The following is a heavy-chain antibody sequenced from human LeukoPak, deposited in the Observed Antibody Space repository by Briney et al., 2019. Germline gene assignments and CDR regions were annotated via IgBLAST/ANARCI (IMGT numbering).Heavy chain of an antibody. CDR1: GGTFSSYA. CDR3: AKGSLYGDYSRAPIDY. Sequence: GASVKVSCKASGGTFSSYAISWVRQAPGQGLEWMGGIIPIFGTANYAQKFQGRVTITADESTSTAYMELSSLRSEDTAVDYCAKGSLYGDYSRAPIDYWGQGTLVTVSS. D-gene: IGHD4-17*01. CDR2: IIPIFGTA. J-gene: IGHJ4*02. V-gene: IGHV1-69*13.